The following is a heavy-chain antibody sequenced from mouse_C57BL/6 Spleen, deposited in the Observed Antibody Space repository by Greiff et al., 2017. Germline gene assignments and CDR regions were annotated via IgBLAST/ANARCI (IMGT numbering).Heavy chain of an antibody. D-gene: IGHD1-1*01. V-gene: IGHV1-52*01. J-gene: IGHJ4*01. CDR3: ARGGTTVDYAMDY. CDR1: GYTFTSYW. Sequence: QVQLQQPGAELVRPGSSVKLSCKASGYTFTSYWMHWVKQRPIQGLEWIGNIDPSDSETHYNQKFKDKATLTVDKSSSTAYMQLSSLTSEDSAVYYGARGGTTVDYAMDYWGQGTSVTVSS. CDR2: IDPSDSET.